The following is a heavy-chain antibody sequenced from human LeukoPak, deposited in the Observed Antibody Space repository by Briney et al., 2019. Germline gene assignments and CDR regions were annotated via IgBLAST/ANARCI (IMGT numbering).Heavy chain of an antibody. Sequence: PSETLSLTCAVYGGSFSGYYWSWIRQPPGKGLEWTGEINHSGSTNYNPSLKSRVTISVDTSKNQFSLKLSSVTAADTAVYYCARAHWKGSRYFDWLYYFDYWGQGTLVTVSS. D-gene: IGHD3-9*01. CDR3: ARAHWKGSRYFDWLYYFDY. V-gene: IGHV4-34*01. CDR2: INHSGST. J-gene: IGHJ4*02. CDR1: GGSFSGYY.